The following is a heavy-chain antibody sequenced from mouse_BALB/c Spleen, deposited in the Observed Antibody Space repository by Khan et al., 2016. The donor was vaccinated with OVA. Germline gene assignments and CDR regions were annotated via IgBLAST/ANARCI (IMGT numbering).Heavy chain of an antibody. CDR2: INRNDGST. J-gene: IGHJ2*01. Sequence: EVQLVESGGGLVQPGGSLKLSCAASGFTFSSYVLSWVRQTPDKRLELVATINRNDGSTYYTDSVKGRFTISRDNAKNTLYLQMRSLKSEDTAMYYCANMASIVNWGQGTTLTVSS. CDR3: ANMASIVN. CDR1: GFTFSSYV. V-gene: IGHV5-6-3*01.